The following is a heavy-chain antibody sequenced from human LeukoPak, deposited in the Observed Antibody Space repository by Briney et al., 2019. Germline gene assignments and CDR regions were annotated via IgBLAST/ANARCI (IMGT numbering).Heavy chain of an antibody. CDR3: ARARAMVFDY. CDR1: GFTFSSYG. D-gene: IGHD5-18*01. J-gene: IGHJ4*02. Sequence: PGGSLSLSCAASGFTFSSYGMHWVRQAPGKGLEWVAVIWYDGSNKYYADSVKGRFTISRDNSKNTLYLQMNSLRAEDTAVYYYARARAMVFDYWGQGTLVTVSS. CDR2: IWYDGSNK. V-gene: IGHV3-33*08.